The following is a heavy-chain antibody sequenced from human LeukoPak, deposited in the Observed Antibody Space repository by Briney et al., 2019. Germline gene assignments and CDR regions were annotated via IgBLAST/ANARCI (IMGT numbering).Heavy chain of an antibody. CDR1: GFTFSSYA. Sequence: GGSLRLSCAASGFTFSSYAMSWVRQAPGKGLEWVSAISGSGGSTYYADSVKGRFTISRDNSKNTLYLQMNSLRAEDTAVYYCAKAADYDFWGGYYLIYFQHWGQGTLVTVSS. D-gene: IGHD3-3*01. J-gene: IGHJ1*01. CDR3: AKAADYDFWGGYYLIYFQH. CDR2: ISGSGGST. V-gene: IGHV3-23*01.